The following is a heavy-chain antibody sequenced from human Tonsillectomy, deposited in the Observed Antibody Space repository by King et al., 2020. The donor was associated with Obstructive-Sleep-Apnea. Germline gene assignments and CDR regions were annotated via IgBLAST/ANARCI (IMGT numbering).Heavy chain of an antibody. Sequence: VQLVESGGGLVKPGGSLRLSCAASGFTFSDYYMSWIRQAPGKGLEWLSHISSSGSTIYYADSVKGRFTISRDNAKSSLYLQMNSLRDEDTAVYYCARDHDYDKGAGWFDPWGQGTLVTVSS. D-gene: IGHD4-17*01. V-gene: IGHV3-11*01. CDR3: ARDHDYDKGAGWFDP. CDR1: GFTFSDYY. J-gene: IGHJ5*02. CDR2: ISSSGSTI.